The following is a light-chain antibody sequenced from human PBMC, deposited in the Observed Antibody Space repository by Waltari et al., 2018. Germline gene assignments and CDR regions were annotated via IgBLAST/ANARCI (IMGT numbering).Light chain of an antibody. V-gene: IGKV3-15*01. CDR3: QQYKYWPPLT. CDR1: QRVSRD. CDR2: DAS. J-gene: IGKJ4*01. Sequence: EIVMTQSPVTLSVSLGERATLPCRASQRVSRDLAWYQQKPGQAPRLLIYDASTRAAGLAARFSASGSGTEFTLTISSLQSEDFAVYYCQQYKYWPPLTFGGGTKVEIK.